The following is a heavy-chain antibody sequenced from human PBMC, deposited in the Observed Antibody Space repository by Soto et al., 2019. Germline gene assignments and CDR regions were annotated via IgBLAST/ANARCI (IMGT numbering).Heavy chain of an antibody. J-gene: IGHJ4*02. V-gene: IGHV3-30*18. CDR2: ISYDGSNK. D-gene: IGHD3-22*01. CDR3: AKSPYDSSGYLDY. CDR1: GFTFSSYG. Sequence: PGGSLRLSCAASGFTFSSYGMHWVRQAPGKGLEWVAVISYDGSNKYYADSVKGRFTISRDNSKNTLYLQMNSLRAEDTAVYYCAKSPYDSSGYLDYWGQGTLVTVSS.